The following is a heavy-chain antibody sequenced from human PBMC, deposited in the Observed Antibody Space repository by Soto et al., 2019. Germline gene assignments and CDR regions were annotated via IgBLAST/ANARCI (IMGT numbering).Heavy chain of an antibody. D-gene: IGHD3-22*01. CDR2: IWYDGSNK. V-gene: IGHV3-33*01. J-gene: IGHJ3*02. CDR1: GFTFSSYG. Sequence: LRLSCAASGFTFSSYGMHWVRQAPGKGLEWVAVIWYDGSNKYYADSVKGRFTISRDNSKNTLYLQMNSLRAEDTAVYYCARDSDYYDSSGSANGAFDIWGQGTMVTVSS. CDR3: ARDSDYYDSSGSANGAFDI.